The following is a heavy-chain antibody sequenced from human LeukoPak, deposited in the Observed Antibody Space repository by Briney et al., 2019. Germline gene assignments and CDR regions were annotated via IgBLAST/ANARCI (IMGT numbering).Heavy chain of an antibody. V-gene: IGHV4-59*01. J-gene: IGHJ4*02. CDR2: IHNIGNT. CDR1: GDSISNSY. D-gene: IGHD6-19*01. Sequence: NPSETLSLTCNVFGDSISNSYWSWIRQPPGKGLEWIGHIHNIGNTNYNPSLKSRVTISEDTSKNQFSLRLSSVTAADTAVYFCARTVHYSSGWSPTYYFDYWGQGTLVTVSS. CDR3: ARTVHYSSGWSPTYYFDY.